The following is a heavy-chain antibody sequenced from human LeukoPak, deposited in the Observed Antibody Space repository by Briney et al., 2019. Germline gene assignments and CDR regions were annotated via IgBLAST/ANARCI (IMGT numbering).Heavy chain of an antibody. CDR2: IYHSGST. CDR3: ARERRALYFDY. V-gene: IGHV4-38-2*02. J-gene: IGHJ4*02. D-gene: IGHD1-1*01. Sequence: SETLSLTCTVSGYSISSGYYWGWIRQSPGKGLEWIGSIYHSGSTYYNPSLKSRLTISVETSKNQLFLRLNSVTAADTAVYYCARERRALYFDYWGQGTLVIVSS. CDR1: GYSISSGYY.